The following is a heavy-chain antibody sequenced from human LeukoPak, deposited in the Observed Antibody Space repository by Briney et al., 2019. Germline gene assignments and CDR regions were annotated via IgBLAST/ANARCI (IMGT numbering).Heavy chain of an antibody. D-gene: IGHD3-22*01. CDR3: ARVRWDSYYYDSSGPSLDY. CDR2: ISGSGGST. V-gene: IGHV3-23*01. J-gene: IGHJ4*02. CDR1: GFTFSSYA. Sequence: PGGSLRLSCAASGFTFSSYAMSWVRQAPGKGLEWVSAISGSGGSTYYADSVKGRFTISRDNSKNTLYLQMNSLRAEDTAVYYCARVRWDSYYYDSSGPSLDYWGQGTLATVSS.